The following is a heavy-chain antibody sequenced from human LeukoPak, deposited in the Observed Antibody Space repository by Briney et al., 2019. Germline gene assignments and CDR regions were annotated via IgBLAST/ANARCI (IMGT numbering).Heavy chain of an antibody. CDR1: GYTFTSYG. D-gene: IGHD2-2*02. V-gene: IGHV1-18*01. J-gene: IGHJ6*02. CDR2: ISAYNGNT. CDR3: ARAQLPYCSSTSCYMYYYGMDV. Sequence: GASVKVSCKASGYTFTSYGISWVRQAPGQGLEWMGWISAYNGNTNYAQKLQGRVTMTTDTSTSTAYMELRSLRSDDTAVYYCARAQLPYCSSTSCYMYYYGMDVWGQGTTVTVSS.